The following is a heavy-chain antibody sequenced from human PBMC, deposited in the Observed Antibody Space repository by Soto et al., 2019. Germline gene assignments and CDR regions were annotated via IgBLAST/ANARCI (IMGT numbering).Heavy chain of an antibody. CDR1: GDSISSSSYY. V-gene: IGHV4-39*01. Sequence: PSETLSLTCTVSGDSISSSSYYWGWIRQPPGKGLEWIGSIYYSGSTYYNPSLKSRVTISVDTSKNQFSLKLSSVTAADTAVYFCARHHSSGDYLFDYWGQGTLVTVSS. CDR2: IYYSGST. CDR3: ARHHSSGDYLFDY. D-gene: IGHD4-17*01. J-gene: IGHJ4*02.